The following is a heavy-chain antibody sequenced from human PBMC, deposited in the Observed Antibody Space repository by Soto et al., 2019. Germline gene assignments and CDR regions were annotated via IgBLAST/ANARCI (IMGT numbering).Heavy chain of an antibody. CDR3: ASAAREYYYYGMDV. CDR2: ISGSAGST. Sequence: EVQLLESGGGLVQPGGSLRLSCAASGFTFSSYAMSWVRQAPGNGLDWVSAISGSAGSTYYADSVKGRFTISRDNSKNTLYLQMNSLRAEDTAVYYCASAAREYYYYGMDVWGQGTTVTVSS. V-gene: IGHV3-23*01. CDR1: GFTFSSYA. J-gene: IGHJ6*02.